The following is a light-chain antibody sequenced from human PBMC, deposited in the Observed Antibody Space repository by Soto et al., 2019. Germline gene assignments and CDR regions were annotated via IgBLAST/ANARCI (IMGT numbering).Light chain of an antibody. CDR3: QQSSDIPPYT. V-gene: IGKV1-39*01. CDR1: QPIDKH. J-gene: IGKJ2*01. Sequence: DTQMTQSPSSLSASVGDRVTITCRASQPIDKHLNWYQQKPGKAPLLLIHSTSNLQSGVPSRFSGSGSGTEFTLTIRSLQPEDFATYICQQSSDIPPYTFGQGTKLEI. CDR2: STS.